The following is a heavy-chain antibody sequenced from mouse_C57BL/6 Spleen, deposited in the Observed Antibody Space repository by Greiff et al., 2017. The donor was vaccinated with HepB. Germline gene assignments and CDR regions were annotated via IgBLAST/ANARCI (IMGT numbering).Heavy chain of an antibody. J-gene: IGHJ3*01. D-gene: IGHD2-4*01. CDR3: TRGEDDYAWFAY. CDR1: GFTFSSYA. Sequence: EVQRVESGEGLVKPGGSLKLSCAASGFTFSSYALSWVRQTPEKRLEWVAYISSGGDYIYYADTVKGRFTISRDNARNTLYLQMSSLKSEDTAMYYCTRGEDDYAWFAYWGQGTLVTVSA. CDR2: ISSGGDYI. V-gene: IGHV5-9-1*02.